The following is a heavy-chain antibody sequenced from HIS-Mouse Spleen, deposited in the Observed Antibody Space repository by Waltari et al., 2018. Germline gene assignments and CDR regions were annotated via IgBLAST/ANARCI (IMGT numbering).Heavy chain of an antibody. D-gene: IGHD6-19*01. J-gene: IGHJ4*02. V-gene: IGHV4-34*01. CDR2: INHSGST. CDR1: GGSFSAYS. CDR3: ARGLGYSSGWNY. Sequence: QVQLQQWGAGLLKPSETLSLTCAVYGGSFSAYSWSCTRQPPGKGLEWIGEINHSGSTNYNPSLKSRVTISVDTSKNQFSLKLSSVTAADTAVYYCARGLGYSSGWNYWGQGTLVTVSS.